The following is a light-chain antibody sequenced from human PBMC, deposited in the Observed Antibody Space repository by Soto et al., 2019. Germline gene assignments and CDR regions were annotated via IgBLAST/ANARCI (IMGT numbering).Light chain of an antibody. CDR1: SNDVGGYDY. CDR3: CSYAGNYTF. J-gene: IGLJ2*01. V-gene: IGLV2-11*01. CDR2: DVT. Sequence: QSALTQPRSVSGSPGQSVTISCTGTSNDVGGYDYVSWYQQYPGKAPTYILYDVTKRPSGVPDRFSGSKSGNTASLTISGLQAGDEADYYCCSYAGNYTFFGGGTKLTVL.